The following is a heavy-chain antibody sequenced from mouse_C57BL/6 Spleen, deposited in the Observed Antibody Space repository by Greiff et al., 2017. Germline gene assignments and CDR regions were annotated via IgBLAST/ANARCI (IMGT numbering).Heavy chain of an antibody. CDR1: GFTFSSYA. J-gene: IGHJ1*03. D-gene: IGHD1-1*01. V-gene: IGHV5-4*03. Sequence: EVMLVESGGGLVKPGGSLKLSCAASGFTFSSYAMSWVRQTPEKRLEWVASISDGGSYIYYPDNVKVRFTFSRDKAKNNLYLQMSHLKSEDTAMYYCARATVGRYFDVWGTGTTVTVSS. CDR3: ARATVGRYFDV. CDR2: ISDGGSYI.